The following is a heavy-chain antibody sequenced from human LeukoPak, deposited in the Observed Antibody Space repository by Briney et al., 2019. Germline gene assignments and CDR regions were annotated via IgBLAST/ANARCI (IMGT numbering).Heavy chain of an antibody. CDR3: ARSMVTIPIPGGY. V-gene: IGHV3-74*01. CDR1: GFTFSSYW. D-gene: IGHD5-24*01. Sequence: GGSLRLSCAASGFTFSSYWMHWVRQAPGKRLVWVSRINSDGSSTSYADSVKGRFTIPRDNAKNTLYLQMNSLRAEDTAVYYCARSMVTIPIPGGYWGQGTLVTVSS. J-gene: IGHJ4*02. CDR2: INSDGSST.